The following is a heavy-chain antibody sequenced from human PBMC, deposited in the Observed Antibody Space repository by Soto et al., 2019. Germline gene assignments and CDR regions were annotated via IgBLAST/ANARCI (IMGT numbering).Heavy chain of an antibody. CDR3: ARTDMVTTNWFDS. Sequence: QVHLQQWGAGLLKPSETLSLTCAVYGESFIGYYWTWIRQPPGKGLEWIGEINHRGSTNYNPSLKSRVTISIDTSKNPFSLKLSSVTAAATSVYYCARTDMVTTNWFDSWGEGTLVTVSS. J-gene: IGHJ5*01. CDR2: INHRGST. V-gene: IGHV4-34*02. D-gene: IGHD5-12*01. CDR1: GESFIGYY.